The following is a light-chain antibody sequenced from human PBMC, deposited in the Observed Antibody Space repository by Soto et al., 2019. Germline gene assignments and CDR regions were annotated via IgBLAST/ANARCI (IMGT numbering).Light chain of an antibody. CDR2: GAS. CDR3: QQYNNWPPLYT. Sequence: EIVMTQSPATLTVSPGERATLSCRASQSVSSNLAWYQQKPGQAPRLLIYGASTRATGIPARFSGSGSGTEFTLTIRSLQSEDFAVYYCQQYNNWPPLYTFGQGNKLEIK. J-gene: IGKJ2*01. CDR1: QSVSSN. V-gene: IGKV3-15*01.